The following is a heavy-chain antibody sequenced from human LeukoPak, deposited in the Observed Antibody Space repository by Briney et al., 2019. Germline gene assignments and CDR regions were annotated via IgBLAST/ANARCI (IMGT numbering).Heavy chain of an antibody. Sequence: SETLSFTCTVSGGSISSGGYYWSWIRQHPGKGLEWLVYIYYSGSTYYNPSLKSRVTISVDTSQNQFSLKLSSVTAADTAVYYCARISYYYDSSGYHYYFDYWGQGTLVTVSS. V-gene: IGHV4-31*03. CDR2: IYYSGST. D-gene: IGHD3-22*01. CDR3: ARISYYYDSSGYHYYFDY. J-gene: IGHJ4*02. CDR1: GGSISSGGYY.